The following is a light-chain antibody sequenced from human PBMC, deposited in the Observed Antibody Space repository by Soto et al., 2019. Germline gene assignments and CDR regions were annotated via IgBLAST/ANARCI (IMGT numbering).Light chain of an antibody. V-gene: IGLV2-14*01. CDR2: DVN. CDR1: SSDVGGYNY. Sequence: QSVLTQPASVSESPGQSITISCTGTSSDVGGYNYVSWYQQHPDKAPKLMIYDVNNRPSGVSNRFSGSKSGNTASLTISGLQAEDEADYYCSSHTSSTTLYVFGTGTKVTVL. CDR3: SSHTSSTTLYV. J-gene: IGLJ1*01.